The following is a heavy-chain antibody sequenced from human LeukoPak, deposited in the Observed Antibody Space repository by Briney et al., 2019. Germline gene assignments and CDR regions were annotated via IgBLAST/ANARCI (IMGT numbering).Heavy chain of an antibody. Sequence: GESLKISCKGSENSFTNCWIAWVRQMPGKGLEWMGITYPGDSDTRYSPTFQGQVTISADRSSTTAYLQWSGLKASDTATYYCAGSVDSTTSTLPYWGQGTLVTVSS. CDR3: AGSVDSTTSTLPY. V-gene: IGHV5-51*01. J-gene: IGHJ4*02. D-gene: IGHD5-18*01. CDR1: ENSFTNCW. CDR2: TYPGDSDT.